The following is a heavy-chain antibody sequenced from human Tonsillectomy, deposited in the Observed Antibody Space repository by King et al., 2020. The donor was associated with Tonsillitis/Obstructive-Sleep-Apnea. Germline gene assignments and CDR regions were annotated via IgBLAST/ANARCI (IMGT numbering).Heavy chain of an antibody. Sequence: QLVQSGAEVKKPGASVKVSCKASGYTFTSYYMHWVRQAPGQGLEWMGRINPSGGSTSYAQKFQGRVTMTRDTSTSTVYMERSSLRSEDTAVYYCARDYYDSIGYYWDDAFDIWGQGTMVTVSS. CDR1: GYTFTSYY. CDR3: ARDYYDSIGYYWDDAFDI. CDR2: INPSGGST. D-gene: IGHD3-22*01. J-gene: IGHJ3*02. V-gene: IGHV1-46*01.